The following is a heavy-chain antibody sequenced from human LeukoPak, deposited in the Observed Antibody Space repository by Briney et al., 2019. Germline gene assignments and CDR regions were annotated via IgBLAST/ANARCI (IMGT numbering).Heavy chain of an antibody. CDR1: GFTFNTYT. CDR2: ISSSGAYI. Sequence: PGGSLRLSCAASGFTFNTYTMNWVRQAPGKGLEWVSSISSSGAYIHYADSVKGRFTISRDDAKNSLYLQMNGLRAEDTAVYYCARVEDPLGYCSGGSCSHDYWGQGTLVTVSS. J-gene: IGHJ4*02. CDR3: ARVEDPLGYCSGGSCSHDY. D-gene: IGHD2-15*01. V-gene: IGHV3-21*01.